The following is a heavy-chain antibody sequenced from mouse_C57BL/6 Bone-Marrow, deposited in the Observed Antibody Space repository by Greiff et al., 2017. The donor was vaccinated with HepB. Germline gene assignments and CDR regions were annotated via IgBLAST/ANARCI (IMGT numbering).Heavy chain of an antibody. CDR3: ARWYYGSSYDYYAMDY. CDR2: ISSGSSTI. Sequence: EVQLQQSGGGLVKPGGSLKLSCAASGFTFSDYGMHWVRQAPEKGLEWVAYISSGSSTIYYADTVKGRFTISRDNAKNTLFLQMTSLRSEDTAMYYCARWYYGSSYDYYAMDYWGQGTSVTVSS. J-gene: IGHJ4*01. V-gene: IGHV5-17*01. D-gene: IGHD1-1*01. CDR1: GFTFSDYG.